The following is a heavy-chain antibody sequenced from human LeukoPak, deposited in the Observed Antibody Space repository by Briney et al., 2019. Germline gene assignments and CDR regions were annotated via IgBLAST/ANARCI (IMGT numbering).Heavy chain of an antibody. J-gene: IGHJ4*02. CDR3: AKVGIAVAADY. D-gene: IGHD6-19*01. Sequence: PGGSLRLSCAASGFFFSSYGMHWVRQAPGKGLEWVAVISYDGSNKYYADSVKGRFTISRDNSKNTLYLQMNSLRAEDTAVYYCAKVGIAVAADYWGQGTLVTVSS. V-gene: IGHV3-30*18. CDR2: ISYDGSNK. CDR1: GFFFSSYG.